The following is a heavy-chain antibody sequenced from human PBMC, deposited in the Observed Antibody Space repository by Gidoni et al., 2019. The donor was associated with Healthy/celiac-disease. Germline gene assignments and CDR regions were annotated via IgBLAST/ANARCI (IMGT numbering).Heavy chain of an antibody. CDR3: ARESARSAFDM. V-gene: IGHV3-53*01. J-gene: IGHJ3*02. D-gene: IGHD1-26*01. CDR2: IFSGGLT. CDR1: GFSVSINY. Sequence: QLVESGGGLIQPGGSLRLSCAASGFSVSINYINWVRQAPGKGLEWVSIIFSGGLTYYADSVKGRFTISRDNSKNILFLQMNTLRAEDTAVYYCARESARSAFDMWGQGTMVTVSS.